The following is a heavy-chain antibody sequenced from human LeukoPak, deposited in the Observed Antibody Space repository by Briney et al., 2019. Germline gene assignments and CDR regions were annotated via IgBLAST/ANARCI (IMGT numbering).Heavy chain of an antibody. CDR2: IKSKSDGETT. CDR1: GFGFSNTW. CDR3: TWLFNDF. D-gene: IGHD3-22*01. Sequence: GGSLRLSCAVSGFGFSNTWMSWVRPAPGKGLEWIGRIKSKSDGETTEYAEPVQGRFTISRDDSKNTVYLQMNSLKTEDTGVYFCTWLFNDFWGQGTLVTVSS. V-gene: IGHV3-15*01. J-gene: IGHJ4*02.